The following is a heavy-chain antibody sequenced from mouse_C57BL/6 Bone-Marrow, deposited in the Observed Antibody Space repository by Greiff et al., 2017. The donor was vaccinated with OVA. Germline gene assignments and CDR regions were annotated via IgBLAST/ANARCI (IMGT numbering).Heavy chain of an antibody. D-gene: IGHD1-1*01. Sequence: VQLQQSGAELVKPGASVKISCKASGYAFSSYWMNWVKQRPGKGLEWIGQIYPGDGDTNYNGKFKGKATLTADKSSSTASMPLSSLTSEDSAFYFGARGGDYGSSYHLAYWGKGTLVTVAA. V-gene: IGHV1-80*01. J-gene: IGHJ3*01. CDR3: ARGGDYGSSYHLAY. CDR2: IYPGDGDT. CDR1: GYAFSSYW.